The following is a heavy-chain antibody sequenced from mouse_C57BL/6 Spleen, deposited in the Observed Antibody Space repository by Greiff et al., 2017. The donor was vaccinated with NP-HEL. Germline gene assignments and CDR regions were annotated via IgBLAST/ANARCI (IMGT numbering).Heavy chain of an antibody. CDR3: AREGFYYGNYETVV. V-gene: IGHV5-4*01. J-gene: IGHJ1*03. D-gene: IGHD2-1*01. CDR2: ISDGGSYT. Sequence: EVQVVESGGGLVKPGGSLKLSCAASGFTFSSYAMSWVRQTPEKRLEWVATISDGGSYTYYPDNAKNNLYLQMSHLKSEDTAMYYCAREGFYYGNYETVVWGTGTTVTVSS. CDR1: GFTFSSYA.